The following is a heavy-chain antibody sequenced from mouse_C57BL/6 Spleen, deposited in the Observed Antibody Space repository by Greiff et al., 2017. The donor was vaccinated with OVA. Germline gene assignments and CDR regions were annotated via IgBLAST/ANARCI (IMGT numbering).Heavy chain of an antibody. V-gene: IGHV1-52*01. J-gene: IGHJ3*01. CDR2: IDPSDSET. Sequence: QVQLQQSGAELVRPGSSVKLSCKASGYTFTSYWMHWVKQRPIQGLEWIGNIDPSDSETHYNQKFKDKATLTVDKSSSTAYMQLSSLTSEDSAVYYCARPIYYGNSWFAYWGQGTLVTVSA. CDR3: ARPIYYGNSWFAY. D-gene: IGHD2-1*01. CDR1: GYTFTSYW.